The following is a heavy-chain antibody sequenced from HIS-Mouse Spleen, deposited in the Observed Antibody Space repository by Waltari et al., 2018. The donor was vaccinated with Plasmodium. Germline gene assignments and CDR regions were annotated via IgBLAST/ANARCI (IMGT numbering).Heavy chain of an antibody. D-gene: IGHD6-13*01. V-gene: IGHV1-2*02. CDR2: INPNSGGT. Sequence: QVQLVQSGAEVKKPGASVKVSCQASGYTFTGYYMHSVRQAPGQGLEWMGWINPNSGGTNYAQKFQGRVTMTRDTSISTAYMELSRLRSDDTAVYYCARVLGYKAAAGTFVEYFQHWGQGTLVTVSS. CDR1: GYTFTGYY. J-gene: IGHJ1*01. CDR3: ARVLGYKAAAGTFVEYFQH.